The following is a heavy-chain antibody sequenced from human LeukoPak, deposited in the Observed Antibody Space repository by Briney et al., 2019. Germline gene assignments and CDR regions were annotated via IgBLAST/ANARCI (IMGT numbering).Heavy chain of an antibody. CDR2: INPSGGST. CDR3: ARAGEVVIDY. Sequence: ASVKVSCKASGYTFTSYYMHWVRQAPGQGLEWMGIINPSGGSTRYAQKFQGRVTMARDTSTSTVYMELSSLRSEDTAVYYCARAGEVVIDYWGQGTLVTVSS. J-gene: IGHJ4*02. CDR1: GYTFTSYY. V-gene: IGHV1-46*01. D-gene: IGHD3-22*01.